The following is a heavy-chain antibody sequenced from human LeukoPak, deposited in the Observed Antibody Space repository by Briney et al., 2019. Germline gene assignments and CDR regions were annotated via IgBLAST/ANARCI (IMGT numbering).Heavy chain of an antibody. V-gene: IGHV1-18*01. J-gene: IGHJ4*02. Sequence: GASVKVSCKASGYIFSSYGISWVRQAPGQGLAWMGWIRAYNGNTNYAQKLQGRVTMTTDTYTSTAYMELRSLRSDDTAVYYCARALSEDFWSAYQDYWGQGTLVTVSS. CDR1: GYIFSSYG. D-gene: IGHD3-3*01. CDR3: ARALSEDFWSAYQDY. CDR2: IRAYNGNT.